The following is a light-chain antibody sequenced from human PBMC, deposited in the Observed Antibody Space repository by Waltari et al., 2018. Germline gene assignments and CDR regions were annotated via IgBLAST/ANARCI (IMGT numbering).Light chain of an antibody. J-gene: IGKJ1*01. V-gene: IGKV1-33*01. CDR2: DAS. CDR1: QDISIY. Sequence: DIQMTHSPSSIPASLGDRVSITCQASQDISIYLSWYQQKPGKAPKVLIYDASNLETGVPSRFTGSRSGTDFTFTISSLQPEDIATYYCQQYKDLPRTFGQGTKVEI. CDR3: QQYKDLPRT.